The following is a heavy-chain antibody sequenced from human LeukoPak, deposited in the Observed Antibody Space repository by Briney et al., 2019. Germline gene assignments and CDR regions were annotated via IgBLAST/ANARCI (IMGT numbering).Heavy chain of an antibody. J-gene: IGHJ4*02. CDR3: ARDGYSSGSDPY. V-gene: IGHV3-7*01. D-gene: IGHD3-10*01. CDR2: IKQDGSEK. Sequence: GGSLRLSCAASGFTFSSFWMSWVRQAPGKGLEWVANIKQDGSEKYYLDSVKGRFTISRDNAKNSLYLQMKSLRAEDTAVYYCARDGYSSGSDPYWGQGTLVTVSS. CDR1: GFTFSSFW.